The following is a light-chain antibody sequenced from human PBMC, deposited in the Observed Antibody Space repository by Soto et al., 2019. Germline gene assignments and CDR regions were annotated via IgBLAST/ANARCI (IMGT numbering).Light chain of an antibody. V-gene: IGLV2-14*01. CDR2: DVS. Sequence: QSALTQPASVSGSPGQWITISCTGTSSDVGGYNYVSWYQQHPGKAPKLMIYDVSNRPSGVSNRFSGYKSGNTAALTISGLQAEDEADDYCSSYPSSSPLGVVFGGGTKLTVL. CDR1: SSDVGGYNY. CDR3: SSYPSSSPLGVV. J-gene: IGLJ2*01.